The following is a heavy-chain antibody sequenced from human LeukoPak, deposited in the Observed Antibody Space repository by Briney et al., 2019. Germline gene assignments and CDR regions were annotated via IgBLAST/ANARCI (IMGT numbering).Heavy chain of an antibody. Sequence: SETLSLTCTVSGGSISSSSYYWGWIRQPPGKGLEWIGNIYYGGSTYYNPSLKSLSTISLDTSKNQFSLKVSSVTAADTAVYYCAGDSAAAAGYNGAFDIWGQGTMVTVSS. J-gene: IGHJ3*02. CDR1: GGSISSSSYY. CDR2: IYYGGST. V-gene: IGHV4-39*07. CDR3: AGDSAAAAGYNGAFDI. D-gene: IGHD6-13*01.